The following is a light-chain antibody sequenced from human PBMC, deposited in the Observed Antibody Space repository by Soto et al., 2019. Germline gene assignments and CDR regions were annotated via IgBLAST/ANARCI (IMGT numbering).Light chain of an antibody. CDR1: SSNIGSNT. CDR2: SNN. J-gene: IGLJ2*01. V-gene: IGLV1-44*01. Sequence: QSVLTQPPSASGTPGQRVTISCSGSSSNIGSNTVNWYQQLPGTAPQLLIYSNNQRPSGVPDRFSGSKSGTSASLAISGLQSEDEADYYCAAWDESLNGVVFGGGTKLTVL. CDR3: AAWDESLNGVV.